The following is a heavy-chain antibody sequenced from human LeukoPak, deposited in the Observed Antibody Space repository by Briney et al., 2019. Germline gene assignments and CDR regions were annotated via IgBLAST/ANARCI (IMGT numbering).Heavy chain of an antibody. V-gene: IGHV1-18*01. CDR1: GYTFTSFG. CDR2: ISAYNGNT. CDR3: ARSGSSGWYVGSFDY. D-gene: IGHD6-19*01. Sequence: ASVKVSCKASGYTFTSFGISWVRQAPGQGLEWMGWISAYNGNTNYAQKLQGRVTMTTGTSTSTAYMEPRSLTSDDTAVYYCARSGSSGWYVGSFDYWGQGTLVTVSS. J-gene: IGHJ4*02.